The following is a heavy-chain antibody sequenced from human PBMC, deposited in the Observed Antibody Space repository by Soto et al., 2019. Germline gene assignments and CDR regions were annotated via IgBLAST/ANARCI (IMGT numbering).Heavy chain of an antibody. J-gene: IGHJ5*02. Sequence: QVQLVQSVTEVKKPGASVQVSCKASGYSFTSYGINWVRQAPGQGLEWMGWISTYNGDTNYAQKFQGRVTMTTDTSTTTAYMELRRLTSDDTAVYFCARGDSTGSPRGWFDPWGQGTVVTVPS. CDR1: GYSFTSYG. V-gene: IGHV1-18*04. D-gene: IGHD6-19*01. CDR2: ISTYNGDT. CDR3: ARGDSTGSPRGWFDP.